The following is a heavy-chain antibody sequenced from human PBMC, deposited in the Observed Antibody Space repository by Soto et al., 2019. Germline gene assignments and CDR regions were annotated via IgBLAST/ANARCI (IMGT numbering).Heavy chain of an antibody. CDR1: GFTVSSNY. D-gene: IGHD5-12*01. CDR3: ARALAPAIVATIYYYYGMDV. V-gene: IGHV3-53*01. J-gene: IGHJ6*02. CDR2: IYSGGST. Sequence: GGSLRLSCAASGFTVSSNYMSWVRQAPGKGLEWVSVIYSGGSTYYADSVKGRFTISRDNSKNTLYLQMNSLRAEDTAVYYCARALAPAIVATIYYYYGMDVWGQGTTVTVSS.